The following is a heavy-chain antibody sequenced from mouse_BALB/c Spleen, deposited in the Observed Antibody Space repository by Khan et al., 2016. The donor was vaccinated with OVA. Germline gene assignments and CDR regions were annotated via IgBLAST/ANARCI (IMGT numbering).Heavy chain of an antibody. J-gene: IGHJ3*01. CDR1: GFTFSTYA. D-gene: IGHD1-1*01. CDR2: ISSGGDYI. Sequence: EVELVESGGDFVKPGGSLKLSCSASGFTFSTYAMSWVRQTPEKRLEWVATISSGGDYIYYPDSVKGRFTISRDTANNTLYLQLSSLRSEDTALYYCTRHNYGPFAYWGQGTLVTVSA. V-gene: IGHV5-9-3*01. CDR3: TRHNYGPFAY.